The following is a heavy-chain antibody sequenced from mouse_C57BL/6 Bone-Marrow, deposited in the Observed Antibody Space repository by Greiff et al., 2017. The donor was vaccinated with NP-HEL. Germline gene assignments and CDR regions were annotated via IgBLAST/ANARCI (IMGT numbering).Heavy chain of an antibody. CDR3: ARRNYYGSSYGYYAMDY. CDR2: IHPNSGST. CDR1: GYTFTSYW. J-gene: IGHJ4*01. D-gene: IGHD1-1*01. V-gene: IGHV1-64*01. Sequence: QVQLQQPGAELVKPGASVKLSCKASGYTFTSYWMHWVKQRPGQGLEWIGMIHPNSGSTNYNEKFKSKATLTVDKSSSTAYMQLSSLTSEDSAVYYCARRNYYGSSYGYYAMDYWGQGTSVTVSS.